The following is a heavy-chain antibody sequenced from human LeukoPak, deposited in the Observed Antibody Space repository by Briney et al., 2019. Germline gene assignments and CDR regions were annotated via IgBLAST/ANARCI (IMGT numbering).Heavy chain of an antibody. J-gene: IGHJ6*03. CDR3: AREQYQLPNYYYMDV. D-gene: IGHD2-2*01. CDR2: ISSSSSYI. Sequence: GGSLRLSCAASGFTFSSYSMNWVRQAPGKGLEWVSSISSSSSYIYYADSVKGRFTISRDNAKNSLYLQMNSLRAEDTAVYYCAREQYQLPNYYYMDVWGKGTTVTVSS. CDR1: GFTFSSYS. V-gene: IGHV3-21*01.